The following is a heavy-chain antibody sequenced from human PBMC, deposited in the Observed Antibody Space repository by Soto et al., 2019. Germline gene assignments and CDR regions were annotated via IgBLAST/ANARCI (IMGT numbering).Heavy chain of an antibody. D-gene: IGHD3-10*01. Sequence: SETLSLTCAVSGGSISSGGYSWSWIRQPPGKGLEWIGYIYHSGSTYYNPSLKSRVTISVDRSKNQFSLKLSSVTAADTAVYYCAMSERSGSYYSPPDSWGQGTLVTVSS. CDR2: IYHSGST. J-gene: IGHJ5*01. CDR1: GGSISSGGYS. V-gene: IGHV4-30-2*01. CDR3: AMSERSGSYYSPPDS.